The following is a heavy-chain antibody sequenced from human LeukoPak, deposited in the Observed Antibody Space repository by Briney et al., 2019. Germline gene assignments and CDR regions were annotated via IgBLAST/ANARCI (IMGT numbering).Heavy chain of an antibody. CDR1: GGSISSYY. V-gene: IGHV4-59*01. CDR3: ARDRSSAAGPDY. Sequence: SETLSLTCTVSGGSISSYYWSWIRQPPGKGLEWIGCIYYSGSTNYNPSLKSRVTISVDTSKNQFSLKLSSVTAADTAVYYCARDRSSAAGPDYWGQGTLVTVSS. D-gene: IGHD6-13*01. J-gene: IGHJ4*02. CDR2: IYYSGST.